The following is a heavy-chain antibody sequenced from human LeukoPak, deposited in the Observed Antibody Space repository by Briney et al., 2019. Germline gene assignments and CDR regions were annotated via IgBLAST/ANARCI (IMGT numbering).Heavy chain of an antibody. D-gene: IGHD2-21*02. CDR1: GFTFSSYW. CDR2: ISSSSSYI. V-gene: IGHV3-21*01. Sequence: GGSLRLSCAASGFTFSSYWMSWVRQAPGKGLEWVSSISSSSSYIYYADSVKGRFTISRDNAKNSLYLQMNSLRAEDTAVYYCARFVVVTAHDYWGQGTLVTVSS. CDR3: ARFVVVTAHDY. J-gene: IGHJ4*02.